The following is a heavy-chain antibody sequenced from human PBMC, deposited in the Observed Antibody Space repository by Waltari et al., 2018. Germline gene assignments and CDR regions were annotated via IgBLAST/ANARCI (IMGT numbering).Heavy chain of an antibody. CDR1: GFTFGDYA. CDR3: TCDILTGYYDFDY. CDR2: IRSNAYGVTT. Sequence: EVQLVESGGGLVQPGRSLRLSCTASGFTFGDYAMSWVRQAPGKGLEWVGFIRSNAYGVTTEYAASVKGRFTISRDDSKSIAYLQMNSLKTEDTAVYYCTCDILTGYYDFDYWGQGTLVTVSS. J-gene: IGHJ4*02. V-gene: IGHV3-49*04. D-gene: IGHD3-9*01.